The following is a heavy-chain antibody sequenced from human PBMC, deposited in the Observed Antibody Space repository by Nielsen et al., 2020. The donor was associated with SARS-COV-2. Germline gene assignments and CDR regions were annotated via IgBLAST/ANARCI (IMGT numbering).Heavy chain of an antibody. CDR1: GFTFDDYA. CDR2: ISWNSGSI. V-gene: IGHV3-9*01. J-gene: IGHJ4*02. D-gene: IGHD6-19*01. Sequence: SLKISCAASGFTFDDYAMHWVRQAPGKGLEWVSGISWNSGSIGYADSVKGRFTISRDNAKNSLYLQMNSLRAEDTAVYYCAIHRQAVAGNWGQGTLVTVSS. CDR3: AIHRQAVAGN.